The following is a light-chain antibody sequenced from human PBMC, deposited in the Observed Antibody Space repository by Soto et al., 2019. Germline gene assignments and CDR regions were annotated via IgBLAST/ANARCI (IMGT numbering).Light chain of an antibody. V-gene: IGKV3-11*01. CDR2: DAS. CDR3: QQRCNWFLT. CDR1: QSVSSY. J-gene: IGKJ3*01. Sequence: EIVLTQSPATLSLSPGERATRSCRASQSVSSYLAWYQQKPGQAPRLLIYDASNRATGIPARFSGSGSGTDFTLTISSLEPEDFAVYYCQQRCNWFLTFGPGTKVDIK.